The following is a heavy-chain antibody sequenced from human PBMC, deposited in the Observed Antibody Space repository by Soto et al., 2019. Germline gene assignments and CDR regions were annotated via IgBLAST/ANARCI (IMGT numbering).Heavy chain of an antibody. D-gene: IGHD3-16*01. CDR1: GGSISSGNSYA. J-gene: IGHJ5*02. CDR2: ISHTGRT. Sequence: QLQLQESGSGLVKPSQTLSLTCAVSGGSISSGNSYAWSWIRQPPWNGLEWIGSISHTGRTSYNPSLKGRVTMSVDKSKNQFSLKLSSVTAADMAVYYCARAVAPYLGTWFDPWGQGSLVIVSS. V-gene: IGHV4-30-2*01. CDR3: ARAVAPYLGTWFDP.